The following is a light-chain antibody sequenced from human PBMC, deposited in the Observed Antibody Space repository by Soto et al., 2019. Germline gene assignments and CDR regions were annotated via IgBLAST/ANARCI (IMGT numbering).Light chain of an antibody. V-gene: IGKV3-15*01. Sequence: EIVRTQSPATLSVSPGERATLSCRASQSVSSDLAWYHQRPGQAPRLLIYGASTRATGIPARFSGSGSGTEFTLTINSLQSEDFAVYYCQQHNNWPRTFGQGTKVDIK. CDR2: GAS. J-gene: IGKJ1*01. CDR1: QSVSSD. CDR3: QQHNNWPRT.